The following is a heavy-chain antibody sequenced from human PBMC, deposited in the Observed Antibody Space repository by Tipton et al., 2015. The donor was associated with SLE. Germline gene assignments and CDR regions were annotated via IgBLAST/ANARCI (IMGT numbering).Heavy chain of an antibody. D-gene: IGHD2-15*01. V-gene: IGHV4-39*07. CDR2: IYYSGGT. Sequence: TLSLTCIVSGGSFSSINHYWGWIRQPPGKGLEWIGSIYYSGGTYYKPSLKSRVTISADASKTQFSLRLSSVTAADTAVYYCAGTVVVVPAAHWYFDLWGRGTLVTVSS. CDR1: GGSFSSINHY. J-gene: IGHJ2*01. CDR3: AGTVVVVPAAHWYFDL.